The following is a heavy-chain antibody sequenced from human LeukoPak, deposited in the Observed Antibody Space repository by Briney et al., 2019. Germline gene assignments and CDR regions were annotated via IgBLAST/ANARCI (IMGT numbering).Heavy chain of an antibody. CDR2: MNPNSGNT. CDR3: ARGAYQLLWRYYYYYMDV. J-gene: IGHJ6*03. Sequence: ASVKVSCKASGYTFTSYDINWVRQATGQGLEWMGWMNPNSGNTGYAQKFQGRVTMTRNTSISTAYMVLSSLRSEDTAVYYCARGAYQLLWRYYYYYMDVWGKGTTVTVSS. V-gene: IGHV1-8*01. CDR1: GYTFTSYD. D-gene: IGHD2-2*01.